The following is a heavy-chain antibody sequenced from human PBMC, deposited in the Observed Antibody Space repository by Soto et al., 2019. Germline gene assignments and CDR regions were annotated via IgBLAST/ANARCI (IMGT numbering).Heavy chain of an antibody. Sequence: QVQVVQSGVEVRRPGSSVKVSCKASGDTFKNCVISWVRQAPGQGLEWMGGIIPLFGTTDFAQRFQGRLTITTDESTTTAYMELSRLRSEDTATYYYAAELGFGKLSVVWGQGTTVIVSS. J-gene: IGHJ6*02. CDR3: AAELGFGKLSVV. D-gene: IGHD3-10*01. V-gene: IGHV1-69*01. CDR1: GDTFKNCV. CDR2: IIPLFGTT.